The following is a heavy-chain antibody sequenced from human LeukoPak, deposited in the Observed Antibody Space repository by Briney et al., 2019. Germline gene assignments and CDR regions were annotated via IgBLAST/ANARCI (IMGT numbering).Heavy chain of an antibody. V-gene: IGHV4-34*01. CDR2: INHSGST. CDR1: GGSFSGYY. J-gene: IGHJ4*02. Sequence: SETLSLTCAVYGGSFSGYYWSWIRQPPGKGLEWIGEINHSGSTNYNPSLKSRVTISVDTSKNQFSLKLSSVTAADTAVYYCARHVPPEPLFGYWGQGTLVTVSS. CDR3: ARHVPPEPLFGY. D-gene: IGHD3-10*02.